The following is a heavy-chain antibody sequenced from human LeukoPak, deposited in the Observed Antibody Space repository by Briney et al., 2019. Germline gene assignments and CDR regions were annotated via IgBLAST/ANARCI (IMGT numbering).Heavy chain of an antibody. CDR2: IRVSGGST. V-gene: IGHV3-23*01. CDR3: AKKLSGSGWIFDY. J-gene: IGHJ4*02. D-gene: IGHD6-19*01. Sequence: GGSLRLSCAASGFTFSTYTMSWVRQAPGKGLEWVSTIRVSGGSTYYADSVKGRFTISRDNSKNTLYLQMDSLRAEDTAVYYCAKKLSGSGWIFDYWGQGTLVTVSS. CDR1: GFTFSTYT.